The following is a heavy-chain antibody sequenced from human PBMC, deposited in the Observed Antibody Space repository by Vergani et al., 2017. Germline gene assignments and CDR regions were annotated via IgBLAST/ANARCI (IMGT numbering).Heavy chain of an antibody. CDR2: IYYSGST. V-gene: IGHV4-59*01. D-gene: IGHD2-15*01. J-gene: IGHJ5*02. CDR3: ARVVAAARFDP. CDR1: GGSISSYY. Sequence: QVQLQESGPGLVKPSETLSLTCTVSGGSISSYYWSWIRQPPGKGLEWIGYIYYSGSTNYNPSLKSRVPISVDTSKNQFSLKLSSVTAADTAVYYCARVVAAARFDPWGQGTLVTVSS.